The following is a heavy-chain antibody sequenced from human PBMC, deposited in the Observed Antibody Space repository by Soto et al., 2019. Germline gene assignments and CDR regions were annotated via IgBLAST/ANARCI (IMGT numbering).Heavy chain of an antibody. J-gene: IGHJ6*02. V-gene: IGHV3-48*02. D-gene: IGHD3-3*01. Sequence: EVQLVESGGGLVQPGGSLRLSCAASGFTFSSYSMNWVRQAPGKGLEWVSYISSSSSTIYYADSVKGRFTISRDNAKNSLYLQMNSLRDEDTAVYYCARDRYDFWSGYYGDSYYHYGMDVWGQGTTVTVSS. CDR2: ISSSSSTI. CDR1: GFTFSSYS. CDR3: ARDRYDFWSGYYGDSYYHYGMDV.